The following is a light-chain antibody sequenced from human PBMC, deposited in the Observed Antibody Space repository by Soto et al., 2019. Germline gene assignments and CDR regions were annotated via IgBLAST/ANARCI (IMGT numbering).Light chain of an antibody. CDR3: SSYAGSNNYV. V-gene: IGLV2-8*01. CDR1: NGDVGGYNY. Sequence: QSALTEPPSASGSPGQSVTISGTGTNGDVGGYNYVSWYQQHPGKAPKLMIFEVSERPSGVPDRFSASKSGNTASLTVSGLQAEDEADYYCSSYAGSNNYVFGTGTKLTVL. CDR2: EVS. J-gene: IGLJ1*01.